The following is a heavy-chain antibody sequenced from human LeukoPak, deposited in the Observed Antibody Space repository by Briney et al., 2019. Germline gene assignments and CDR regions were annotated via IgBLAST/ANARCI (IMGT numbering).Heavy chain of an antibody. V-gene: IGHV1-2*02. J-gene: IGHJ4*02. CDR3: AKNYFYASSGPFYY. CDR2: INPNSGGT. CDR1: GYTFTGYY. Sequence: AASVKVSCKASGYTFTGYYIHWVRQAPGQGLQWMGWINPNSGGTNYAQKFQGRVTMTRDTSISTAYMELSRLRSDDTAVYYFAKNYFYASSGPFYYCGQGTLGTVSS. D-gene: IGHD3-22*01.